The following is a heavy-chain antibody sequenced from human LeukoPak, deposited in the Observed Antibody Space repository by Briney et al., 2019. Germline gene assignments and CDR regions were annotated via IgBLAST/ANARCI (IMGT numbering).Heavy chain of an antibody. V-gene: IGHV1-2*02. CDR2: INPNSGGT. CDR3: ARVARGCSSTSCYPFDY. D-gene: IGHD2-2*01. J-gene: IGHJ4*02. CDR1: RYTFTGYY. Sequence: GASVKVSCKASRYTFTGYYMHWVRQAPGQGLEWMGWINPNSGGTNYAQKFQGRVTMTRDTSISTAYMELSRLRSDDTAVYYCARVARGCSSTSCYPFDYWGQGTLVTVSS.